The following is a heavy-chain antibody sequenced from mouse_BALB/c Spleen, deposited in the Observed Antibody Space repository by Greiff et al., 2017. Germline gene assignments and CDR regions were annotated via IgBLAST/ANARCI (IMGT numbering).Heavy chain of an antibody. Sequence: VQLQQSGAELVKPGASVKLSCTASGFNIKDTYMHWVKQRPEQGLEWIGRIDPANGNTKYDPKFQGKATITADTSSNTAYLQLSSLTSEDTAVYYCARLAEYYDYDGAMDYWGQGTSVTVSS. CDR2: IDPANGNT. V-gene: IGHV14-3*02. CDR1: GFNIKDTY. J-gene: IGHJ4*01. CDR3: ARLAEYYDYDGAMDY. D-gene: IGHD2-4*01.